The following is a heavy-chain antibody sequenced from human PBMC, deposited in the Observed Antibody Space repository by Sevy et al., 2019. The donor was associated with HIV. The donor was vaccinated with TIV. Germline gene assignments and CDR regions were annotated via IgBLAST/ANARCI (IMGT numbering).Heavy chain of an antibody. V-gene: IGHV3-7*01. CDR2: INQDGSEI. CDR1: GFTFNVFW. D-gene: IGHD3-16*01. Sequence: GGSLRLSCAASGFTFNVFWMHWVRQTPGKGLEWVANINQDGSEIYYVDSVRGRFTISRDSAKNSIYLQMNSLRAEDTAVYYCARAIGIVDAFWGQGTLVTVSS. J-gene: IGHJ4*02. CDR3: ARAIGIVDAF.